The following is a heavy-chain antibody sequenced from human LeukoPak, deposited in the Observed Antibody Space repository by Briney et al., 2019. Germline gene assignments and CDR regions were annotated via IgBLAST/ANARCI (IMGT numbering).Heavy chain of an antibody. J-gene: IGHJ4*02. CDR2: IYYSGNT. D-gene: IGHD7-27*01. Sequence: SETLSLTCAVSGVSISSSNSYWGWIRQPPGKGLEWIGSIYYSGNTYYNASLKSRVTISVDTSKNQFSLKLISVTAADTAVYYCASRKLGNDYWGQGTLVTVSS. V-gene: IGHV4-39*07. CDR3: ASRKLGNDY. CDR1: GVSISSSNSY.